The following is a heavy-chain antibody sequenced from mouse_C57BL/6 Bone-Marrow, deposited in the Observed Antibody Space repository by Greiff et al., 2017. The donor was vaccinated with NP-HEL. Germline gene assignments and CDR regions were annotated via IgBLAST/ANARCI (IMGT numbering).Heavy chain of an antibody. CDR3: TRRDSSGHFDY. V-gene: IGHV1-5*01. CDR2: IYTGNSDT. CDR1: GYTFTSYW. Sequence: VQLKESGTVLARPGASVKMSCKTSGYTFTSYWMHWVKQRPGQGLEWIGAIYTGNSDTSYNQKFKGKAKLTAVTSASTAYMELSSLTNEDSAVYYCTRRDSSGHFDYWGQGTTLTVSS. J-gene: IGHJ2*01. D-gene: IGHD3-2*02.